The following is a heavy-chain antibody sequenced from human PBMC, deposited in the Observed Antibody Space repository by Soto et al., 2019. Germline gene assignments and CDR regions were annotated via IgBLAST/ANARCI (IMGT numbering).Heavy chain of an antibody. J-gene: IGHJ4*02. V-gene: IGHV4-39*07. CDR2: VYYGGST. CDR1: GGSISSSSYY. Sequence: PSETLSLTCTVSGGSISSSSYYWGWISQPPGKGLEWIGNVYYGGSTYYNPSLKSRVTLSVDKSKNQFSLRLASVTAADTAIYFCAIKGPSDESPFQSWGQGILVTVSS. CDR3: AIKGPSDESPFQS. D-gene: IGHD3-10*01.